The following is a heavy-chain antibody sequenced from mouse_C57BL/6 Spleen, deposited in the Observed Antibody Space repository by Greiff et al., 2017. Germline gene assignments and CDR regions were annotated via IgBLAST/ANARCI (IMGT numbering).Heavy chain of an antibody. J-gene: IGHJ4*01. CDR3: ARSDLLGAMDY. D-gene: IGHD2-1*01. Sequence: QVQLQQPGAELVMPGASVKLSCKASGYTFTSYWMHWVKQRPGQGLEWIGEIDPSDSYTNYNQKFKGKSTLTVDKSSSTAYMQLSSLTSEDSAVYYCARSDLLGAMDYWGQGTSVTVSS. V-gene: IGHV1-69*01. CDR1: GYTFTSYW. CDR2: IDPSDSYT.